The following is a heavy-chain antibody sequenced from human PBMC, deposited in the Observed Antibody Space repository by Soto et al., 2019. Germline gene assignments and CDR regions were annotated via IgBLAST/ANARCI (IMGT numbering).Heavy chain of an antibody. J-gene: IGHJ6*02. CDR3: VRGQPHRITIFEVVIRSYDYGMDV. CDR2: INYRGST. Sequence: QVQLQQWGAGLLKPSETLSLTCAVYGGSFTGYYWTWIRQTPGKGLEWIGEINYRGSTYYNPSLESRITMAVXTXXXQXPLKLSSVTAADTAVYFCVRGQPHRITIFEVVIRSYDYGMDVWGQGTTVTVSS. CDR1: GGSFTGYY. V-gene: IGHV4-34*01. D-gene: IGHD3-3*01.